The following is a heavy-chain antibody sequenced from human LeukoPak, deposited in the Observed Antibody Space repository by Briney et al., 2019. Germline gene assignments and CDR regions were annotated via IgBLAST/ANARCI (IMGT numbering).Heavy chain of an antibody. CDR1: GFTFSSYS. Sequence: GGSLRLSCAASGFTFSSYSMNWVRQAPGKGLEWVSYISSSSSTIYYADSVKGRFTISRDNAKNSLYLQMNSLRAEDMALYYCAKGGELLTRPLFDYWGQGTLVTVSS. V-gene: IGHV3-48*01. D-gene: IGHD1-26*01. CDR2: ISSSSSTI. CDR3: AKGGELLTRPLFDY. J-gene: IGHJ4*02.